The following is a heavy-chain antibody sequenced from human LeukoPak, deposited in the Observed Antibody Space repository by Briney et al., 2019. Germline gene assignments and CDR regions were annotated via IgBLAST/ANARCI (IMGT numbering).Heavy chain of an antibody. J-gene: IGHJ4*02. CDR1: GYTFPSYY. CDR2: INPSGGST. Sequence: ASVKVTLMSSGYTFPSYYMHWVRQAPGQGLEWMGIINPSGGSTTYAQKFQGRVTMTRDTSTSTVYMELSILRSDDTAVYYCARELQGSSTFDYWGQGALVTVSS. D-gene: IGHD4-11*01. CDR3: ARELQGSSTFDY. V-gene: IGHV1-46*01.